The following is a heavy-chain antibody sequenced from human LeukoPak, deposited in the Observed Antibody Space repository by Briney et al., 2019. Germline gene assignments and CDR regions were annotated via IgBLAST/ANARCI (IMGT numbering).Heavy chain of an antibody. D-gene: IGHD3-16*02. CDR3: ARDLSYL. J-gene: IGHJ4*02. Sequence: AGGSLRLSCAASRFTFSNYWMHWVRQAPGKGLVCVSRINTDGSSTTYADSVKGRFTISRDNAKNSLYLQMNSLRAEDTAVYYCARDLSYLGGQGTLVTVSS. CDR1: RFTFSNYW. CDR2: INTDGSST. V-gene: IGHV3-74*01.